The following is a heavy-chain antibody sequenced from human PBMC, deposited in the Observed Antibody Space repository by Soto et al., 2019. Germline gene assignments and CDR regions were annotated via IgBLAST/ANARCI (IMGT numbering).Heavy chain of an antibody. Sequence: GASVKVSCKASGYTLTGYYMHWVRQAPGQGLEWMGWINPNSGGTNYAQKFQGRVTMTRGTSISTAYMELSRLRSDDTAVYYCARDNYDILTGYYNSYYYYGMDVWGQGTTVTVSS. CDR3: ARDNYDILTGYYNSYYYYGMDV. V-gene: IGHV1-2*02. D-gene: IGHD3-9*01. CDR2: INPNSGGT. CDR1: GYTLTGYY. J-gene: IGHJ6*02.